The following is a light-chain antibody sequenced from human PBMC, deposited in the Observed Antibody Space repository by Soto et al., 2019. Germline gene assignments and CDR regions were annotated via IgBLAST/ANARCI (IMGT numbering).Light chain of an antibody. CDR3: QQYHIWPPWT. Sequence: DIVMTQSPATLSVSPGERATLSCRASQSLSSNLAWYQQKPGQAPRLLIYAASTRATGIPARFSGSGSGTEFTLTISSLQSEDLAVYYCQQYHIWPPWTFGQGTKVDIK. CDR1: QSLSSN. J-gene: IGKJ1*01. CDR2: AAS. V-gene: IGKV3-15*01.